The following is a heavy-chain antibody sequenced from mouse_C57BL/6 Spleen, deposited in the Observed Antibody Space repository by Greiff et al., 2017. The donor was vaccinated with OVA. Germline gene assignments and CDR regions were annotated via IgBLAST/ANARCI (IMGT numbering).Heavy chain of an antibody. CDR3: TTLPHYYGSSYDY. CDR2: IDPENGDT. CDR1: GFNIKDDY. J-gene: IGHJ2*01. V-gene: IGHV14-4*01. D-gene: IGHD1-1*01. Sequence: DVKLQESGAELVRPGASVKLSCTASGFNIKDDYMHWVKQRPEQGLEWIGWIDPENGDTEYASKFQGKATITADTSSNTAYLQLSSLTSEDTAVYYCTTLPHYYGSSYDYWGQGTTLTVSS.